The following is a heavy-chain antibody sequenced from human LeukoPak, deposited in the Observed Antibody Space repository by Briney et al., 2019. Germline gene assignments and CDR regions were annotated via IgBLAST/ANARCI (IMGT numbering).Heavy chain of an antibody. V-gene: IGHV4-59*01. CDR2: IYYSGST. CDR1: GGSISSYY. CDR3: ARTADAFDI. Sequence: SETLSLTCTVSGGSISSYYWSWIRQPPGKGLEWIGYIYYSGSTNYNPSLKSRVTMSVDTSKNQFSLKLSSVTAADTAVYYCARTADAFDIRGQGTMVTVSS. J-gene: IGHJ3*02.